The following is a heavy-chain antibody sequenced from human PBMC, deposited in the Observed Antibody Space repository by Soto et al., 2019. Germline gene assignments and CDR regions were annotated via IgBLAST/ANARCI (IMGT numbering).Heavy chain of an antibody. V-gene: IGHV3-33*01. J-gene: IGHJ4*02. Sequence: QVQLVESGGGVVQPGRSLRLSCAASGFTFSSYGMHWVRQAPGKGLEWVADIWYDGSNKYYADSVKGRFTISRDNSKNTLYLQMNSLRAEDTAVYYCARGVLSYGDYVPDYWGQGTLVTVSS. CDR1: GFTFSSYG. CDR2: IWYDGSNK. CDR3: ARGVLSYGDYVPDY. D-gene: IGHD4-17*01.